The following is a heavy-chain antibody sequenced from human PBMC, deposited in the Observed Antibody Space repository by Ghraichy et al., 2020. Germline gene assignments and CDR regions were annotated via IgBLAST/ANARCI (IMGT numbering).Heavy chain of an antibody. D-gene: IGHD3-22*01. J-gene: IGHJ4*02. CDR1: GGTFSSYA. V-gene: IGHV1-69*13. CDR3: ARDGPYPYDSSGYYGDY. Sequence: SVKVSCKASGGTFSSYAISWVRQAPGQGLEWMGGIIPIFGTANYAQKFQGRVTITADESTSTAYMELSSLRSEDTAVYYCARDGPYPYDSSGYYGDYWGQGTLVTVSS. CDR2: IIPIFGTA.